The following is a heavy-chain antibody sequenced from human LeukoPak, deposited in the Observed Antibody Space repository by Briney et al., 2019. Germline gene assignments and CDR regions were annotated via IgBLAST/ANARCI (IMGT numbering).Heavy chain of an antibody. CDR2: IIPIYDMA. J-gene: IGHJ6*02. D-gene: IGHD2-21*02. V-gene: IGHV1-69*04. CDR1: GGTLNSYA. CDR3: ARLVVTAPNYGMDV. Sequence: SVKVSCKASGGTLNSYAINWVRQAPGQGLEWMGRIIPIYDMAIYAHSFQGRVTITADKSTSTAYMELSSLKSSDTAVYYCARLVVTAPNYGMDVWGQGTPVTVSS.